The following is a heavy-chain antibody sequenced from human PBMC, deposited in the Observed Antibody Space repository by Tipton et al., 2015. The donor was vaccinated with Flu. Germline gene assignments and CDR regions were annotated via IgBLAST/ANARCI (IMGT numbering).Heavy chain of an antibody. J-gene: IGHJ4*02. CDR2: IYYSGST. CDR1: GGSVSSGSYY. CDR3: ARGDFWSGYYVDY. V-gene: IGHV4-61*01. Sequence: LRLSCTVSGGSVSSGSYYWSWIRQPPGKGLEWIGYIYYSGSTNYNPSLKSRVTISVDTSKNQFSLKLSSVTAADTAVYYCARGDFWSGYYVDYWGQGTLVTVSS. D-gene: IGHD3-3*01.